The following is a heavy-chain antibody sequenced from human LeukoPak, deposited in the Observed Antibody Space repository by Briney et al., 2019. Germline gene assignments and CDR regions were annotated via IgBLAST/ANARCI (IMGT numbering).Heavy chain of an antibody. CDR2: INPAGSQK. J-gene: IGHJ5*02. V-gene: IGHV3-7*01. CDR3: ARYSGSFPGWLDP. CDR1: GLTFSSSW. D-gene: IGHD1-26*01. Sequence: GGSLRLSCAASGLTFSSSWMNWVRQAPGKGLEWQANINPAGSQKDYVDSVKGRFTISRDNAKDSVFLQMNNLRAEDTAVYYCARYSGSFPGWLDPWGPGTLVTVSS.